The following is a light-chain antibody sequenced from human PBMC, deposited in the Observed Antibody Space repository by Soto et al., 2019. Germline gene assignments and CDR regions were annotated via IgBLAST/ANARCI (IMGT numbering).Light chain of an antibody. Sequence: EIVLTQSPGTLSLSPGERATLSCRARQSVSRYYLAWYQQKLGQAPRLLIYAASSRETGIPDRFSGGGAGTDCTRTISRLEPEDVAVDYCQQCGSSPWTFGQGTKVDIK. CDR3: QQCGSSPWT. J-gene: IGKJ1*01. V-gene: IGKV3-20*01. CDR1: QSVSRYY. CDR2: AAS.